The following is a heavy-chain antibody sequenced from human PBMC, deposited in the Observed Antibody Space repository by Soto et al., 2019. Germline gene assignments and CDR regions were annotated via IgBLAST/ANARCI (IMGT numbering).Heavy chain of an antibody. Sequence: WWSLRLSCAASGFTFSSYWMHWVRQAPGEGLMWVSRINPDGSTTSYADSVKGRFTISRDNAKNTLYLQMNSLRVEDTAVYYCARVPTTVTTPGMDVWGQGTTVTVSS. V-gene: IGHV3-74*01. CDR2: INPDGSTT. D-gene: IGHD4-4*01. J-gene: IGHJ6*02. CDR1: GFTFSSYW. CDR3: ARVPTTVTTPGMDV.